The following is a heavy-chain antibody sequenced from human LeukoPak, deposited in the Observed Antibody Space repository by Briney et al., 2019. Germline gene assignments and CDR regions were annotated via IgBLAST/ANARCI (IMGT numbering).Heavy chain of an antibody. V-gene: IGHV4-39*01. CDR2: IYYSGST. J-gene: IGHJ4*02. D-gene: IGHD6-19*01. CDR3: ARHRGSGWYMAYYFDY. CDR1: GGSISSSSYY. Sequence: SETLSLTCTVSGGSISSSSYYWGWIRQSPGKGLEWIGSIYYSGSTYYNPSLKSRVTISVDTSKNQFSLKLSSVTAADTAVYYCARHRGSGWYMAYYFDYWGQGTLVTVSS.